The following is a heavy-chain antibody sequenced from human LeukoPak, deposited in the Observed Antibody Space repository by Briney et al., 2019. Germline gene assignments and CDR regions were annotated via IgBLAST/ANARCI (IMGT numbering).Heavy chain of an antibody. D-gene: IGHD2-15*01. Sequence: PSETLSLTCTVSGGSLSSSNYYWGWVRQPPGKGLEWVGSIYYNGNTYYNPSLQSRVTISVDTSKHQFSLKLSSVTAADTALYYCARRSGPYYFDYWGQGTLVTVSS. J-gene: IGHJ4*02. CDR3: ARRSGPYYFDY. V-gene: IGHV4-39*07. CDR1: GGSLSSSNYY. CDR2: IYYNGNT.